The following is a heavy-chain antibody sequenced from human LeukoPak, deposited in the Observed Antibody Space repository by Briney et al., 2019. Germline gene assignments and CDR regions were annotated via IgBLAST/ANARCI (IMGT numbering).Heavy chain of an antibody. J-gene: IGHJ3*02. Sequence: PGGSLRLSCAASRFTFSSYSMNWVRQAPGKGLEWVSSISSSSSYIYYTDSVKGRFTISRDNAKNSLYLQMNSLRAEDTAVYYCARETNSPDAFDIWGQGTMVTVSS. D-gene: IGHD4-23*01. V-gene: IGHV3-21*01. CDR1: RFTFSSYS. CDR3: ARETNSPDAFDI. CDR2: ISSSSSYI.